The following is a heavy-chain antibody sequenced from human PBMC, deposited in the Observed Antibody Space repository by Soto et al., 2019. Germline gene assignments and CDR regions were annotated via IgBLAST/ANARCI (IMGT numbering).Heavy chain of an antibody. CDR3: ARNGSGSYYLVYYYYGMDV. Sequence: ASVKVSCKASGYTFTSYDINWVRQATGQGLEWMGWMNSNSGNTGYAQKFQGRVTMTRNTSISTAYMELSSLRSEDTAVYYCARNGSGSYYLVYYYYGMDVWGQGTTVTVSS. CDR1: GYTFTSYD. D-gene: IGHD3-10*01. J-gene: IGHJ6*02. V-gene: IGHV1-8*01. CDR2: MNSNSGNT.